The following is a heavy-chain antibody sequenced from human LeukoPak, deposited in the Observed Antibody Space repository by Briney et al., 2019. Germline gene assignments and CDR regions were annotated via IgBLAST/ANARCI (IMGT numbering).Heavy chain of an antibody. CDR3: ARDLWELLDY. Sequence: SETLSLTCTVSGGSISSGSYYWSWIRQPAGKGLEWIGRTYTSGSTNYNPSLKSRVTISVDTSKNQFSLKLSSVTAADTAVYYCARDLWELLDYWGQGTLVTVSS. J-gene: IGHJ4*02. D-gene: IGHD1-26*01. CDR1: GGSISSGSYY. CDR2: TYTSGST. V-gene: IGHV4-61*02.